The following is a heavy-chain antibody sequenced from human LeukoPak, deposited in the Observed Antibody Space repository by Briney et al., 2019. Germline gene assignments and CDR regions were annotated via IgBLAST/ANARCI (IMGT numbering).Heavy chain of an antibody. CDR2: IYHSGST. CDR3: VTTTYSGYDTFDY. V-gene: IGHV4-38-2*02. D-gene: IGHD5-12*01. J-gene: IGHJ4*02. Sequence: SETLPLTCTVSGYSINSVYYWDWIRQPPGKGLEWIGSIYHSGSTYYNPSLKSRVTISVDTSKNQFSLKLSSVTAADTAVYYCVTTTYSGYDTFDYWGQGTLVTVSS. CDR1: GYSINSVYY.